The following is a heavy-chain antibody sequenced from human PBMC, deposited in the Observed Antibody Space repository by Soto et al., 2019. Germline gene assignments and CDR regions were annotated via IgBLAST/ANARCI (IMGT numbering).Heavy chain of an antibody. D-gene: IGHD6-13*01. V-gene: IGHV3-23*01. CDR1: GFIFSNNA. J-gene: IGHJ4*02. CDR3: AKAGGAAGTVDYFDY. CDR2: ISGSSGST. Sequence: PGGSLRLSCAASGFIFSNNAMSWVRQAPGKGLEWVSAISGSSGSTFYADSVKGRFTITRDNSKNTLYLQMNSLRAEDTAVYYCAKAGGAAGTVDYFDYWGQGTLGTVSS.